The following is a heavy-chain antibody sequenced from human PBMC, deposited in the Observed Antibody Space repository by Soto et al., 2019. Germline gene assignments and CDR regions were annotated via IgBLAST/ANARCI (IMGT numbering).Heavy chain of an antibody. D-gene: IGHD1-20*01. V-gene: IGHV4-59*01. CDR2: IYYSGST. J-gene: IGHJ4*02. CDR1: GGSISSYY. CDR3: AREKRNWNDRGLYYFDY. Sequence: SETLSLTCTVSGGSISSYYWSWIRQPPGKGLEWIGYIYYSGSTNYNPSLKGRVTISVDTSKNQFSLKLSPVTAADTAVYYCAREKRNWNDRGLYYFDYWGQGTLVTVSS.